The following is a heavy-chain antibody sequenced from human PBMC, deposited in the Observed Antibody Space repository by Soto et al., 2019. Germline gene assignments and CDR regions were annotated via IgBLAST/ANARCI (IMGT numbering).Heavy chain of an antibody. Sequence: GGALRVSCAASGFTFSSYGMHWVRQAPGKGLEWVAVISYDGSNKYYADSVKGRFTISRDSSKNTLYLEMNSLRPEDTAVYYCAKGEYYYGSGSPYYGMDVWGQGTTVPVS. J-gene: IGHJ6*02. CDR3: AKGEYYYGSGSPYYGMDV. CDR1: GFTFSSYG. CDR2: ISYDGSNK. D-gene: IGHD3-10*01. V-gene: IGHV3-30*18.